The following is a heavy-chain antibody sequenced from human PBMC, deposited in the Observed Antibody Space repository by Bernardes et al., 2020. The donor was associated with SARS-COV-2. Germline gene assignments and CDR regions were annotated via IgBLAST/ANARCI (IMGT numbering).Heavy chain of an antibody. CDR1: FFTVSTNY. J-gene: IGHJ6*02. D-gene: IGHD2-21*01. CDR2: MYSGGRT. Sequence: GGSLRLSCAASFFTVSTNYMSWVRQAPGKGLEWVSVMYSGGRTYYAGSVEGRFTIYRDNSKNTLYLQMSRLRTEDTGIYYCVKDGNFQRGKFDIGDYPYGMDIWGQGTTVTVSS. V-gene: IGHV3-66*02. CDR3: VKDGNFQRGKFDIGDYPYGMDI.